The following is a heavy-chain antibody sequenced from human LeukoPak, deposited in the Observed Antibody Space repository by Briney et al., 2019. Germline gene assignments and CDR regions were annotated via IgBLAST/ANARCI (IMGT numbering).Heavy chain of an antibody. CDR3: ARDPSNSGYDYLYYFDY. V-gene: IGHV1-2*02. CDR2: INPDNGGT. J-gene: IGHJ4*02. D-gene: IGHD5-12*01. CDR1: GYTFTGYY. Sequence: ASVKVSCKASGYTFTGYYMNWVRQAPGQGLEWMGWINPDNGGTNYAQKFQGRVTMTRDMSISTAYMELSRLRSDDTAVYYCARDPSNSGYDYLYYFDYWGQGTLVTVSS.